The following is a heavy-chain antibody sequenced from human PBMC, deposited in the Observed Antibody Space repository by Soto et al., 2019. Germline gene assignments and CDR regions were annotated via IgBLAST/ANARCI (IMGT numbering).Heavy chain of an antibody. CDR1: GVSIDNFF. CDR2: VSQGGAAAYMSEGETT. CDR3: ARDRGGITVSSKPLGEWFDP. Sequence: QVQLQESGPGLLRPSETLSLTCTVSGVSIDNFFWSWIRQTPGRGRGWIGYVSQGGAAAYMSEGETTSYNPSLESRATISLDLPKNQFSLKLTSVTAADTAVYYCARDRGGITVSSKPLGEWFDPWGQGTLVTVSS. J-gene: IGHJ5*02. V-gene: IGHV4-59*01. D-gene: IGHD3-16*01.